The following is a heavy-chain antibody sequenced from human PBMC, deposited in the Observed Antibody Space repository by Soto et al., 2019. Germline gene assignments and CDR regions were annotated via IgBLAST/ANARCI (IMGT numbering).Heavy chain of an antibody. J-gene: IGHJ5*02. CDR3: AREGYCSGGSRYSVWWFHP. D-gene: IGHD2-15*01. V-gene: IGHV3-11*01. CDR2: ISSSGSTI. Sequence: VGSLRLSCAASGFTFSDYYMSWIRQAPGKGLEWVSYISSSGSTIYYADSVKGRFTISRDNAKNSLYLQMNSLRAEDTAVYYCAREGYCSGGSRYSVWWFHPWGQGTLVTVSS. CDR1: GFTFSDYY.